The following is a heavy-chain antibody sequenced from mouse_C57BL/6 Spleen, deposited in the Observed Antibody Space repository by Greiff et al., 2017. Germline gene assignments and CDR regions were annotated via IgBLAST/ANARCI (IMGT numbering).Heavy chain of an antibody. Sequence: QVQLQQPGAELVRPGSSVKLSCKASGYTFTSYWMDWVKQRPGQGLEWIGNIYPSDSETHYNQKFKDKATLTVDKSSSTAYMQRSNLTSEDSAVYYCARERNAMDDWGQGTSVTVSS. CDR1: GYTFTSYW. CDR3: ARERNAMDD. J-gene: IGHJ4*01. CDR2: IYPSDSET. V-gene: IGHV1-61*01.